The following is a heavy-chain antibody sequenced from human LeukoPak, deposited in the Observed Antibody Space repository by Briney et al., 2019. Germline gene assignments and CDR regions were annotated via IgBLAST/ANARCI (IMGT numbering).Heavy chain of an antibody. Sequence: ASVKVSCKASGGTFSSYAISWVRQASGQGLVWMVGIIPIFGTANYAQKFQGRVTITADESTSTAYMELSSLRSEDTAVYYCARDCSGGSCPPGYYGMDVWGQGTTVTVSS. CDR3: ARDCSGGSCPPGYYGMDV. J-gene: IGHJ6*02. CDR2: IIPIFGTA. V-gene: IGHV1-69*13. D-gene: IGHD2-15*01. CDR1: GGTFSSYA.